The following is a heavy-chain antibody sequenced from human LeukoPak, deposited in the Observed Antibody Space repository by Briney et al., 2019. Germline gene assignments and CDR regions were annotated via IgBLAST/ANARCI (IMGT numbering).Heavy chain of an antibody. Sequence: GGSLRLSCAASGFTFSSYSMNWVRQAPGKGLEWVSSISSSSSYIYYADSVKGRFTISRDNAKNSLYLQMNSLRVEDTAVYYCAKGPFSAIVGATTLDYWGQGTLVTVSS. CDR1: GFTFSSYS. CDR2: ISSSSSYI. V-gene: IGHV3-21*04. D-gene: IGHD1-26*01. CDR3: AKGPFSAIVGATTLDY. J-gene: IGHJ4*02.